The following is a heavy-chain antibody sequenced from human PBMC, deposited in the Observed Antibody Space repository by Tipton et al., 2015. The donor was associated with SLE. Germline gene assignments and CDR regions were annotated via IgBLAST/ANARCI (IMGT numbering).Heavy chain of an antibody. CDR1: GFTFSSYG. D-gene: IGHD7-27*01. V-gene: IGHV3-30*02. J-gene: IGHJ4*02. CDR2: IRYDGSNK. CDR3: AKPDLGTFDN. Sequence: SLRPSCAASGFTFSSYGMHWVRQAPGKGLEWVAFIRYDGSNKYYEDSVKGRFTISRDNSKKTLYLQMNSLRAEDTAVYYCAKPDLGTFDNWGQGTLVTVSS.